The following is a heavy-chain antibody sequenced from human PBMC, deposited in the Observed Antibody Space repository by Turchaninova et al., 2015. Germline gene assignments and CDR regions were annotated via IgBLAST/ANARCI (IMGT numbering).Heavy chain of an antibody. Sequence: QVQLQESGPGLVKPSETLSLTCTVSGGSISSYYWSWIRQPPGKGLEWIGYTYYSGCPNYNPSLKRPGPISVEQSKNPFSRKLNPVTAADTAVYYCATLPGRFNYWGQGTLVTVSS. D-gene: IGHD2-2*01. CDR1: GGSISSYY. V-gene: IGHV4-59*01. CDR2: TYYSGCP. J-gene: IGHJ4*02. CDR3: ATLPGRFNY.